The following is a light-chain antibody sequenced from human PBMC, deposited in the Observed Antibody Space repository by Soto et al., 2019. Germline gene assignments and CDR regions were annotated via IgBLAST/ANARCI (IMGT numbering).Light chain of an antibody. CDR3: QQYGSSPRT. V-gene: IGKV3-20*01. Sequence: EVVLTQSPGTLSLSPGERATLSCRASQSVNSNYLAWYQQKPGQAPRLLIYGASSRATGIPDRFSGSGSGTDFTVTISRMEPDDFAVYYCQQYGSSPRTFGQGTKVEIK. CDR1: QSVNSNY. CDR2: GAS. J-gene: IGKJ1*01.